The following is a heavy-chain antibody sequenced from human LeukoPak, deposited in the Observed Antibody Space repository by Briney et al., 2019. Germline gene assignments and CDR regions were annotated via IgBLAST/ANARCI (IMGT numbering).Heavy chain of an antibody. CDR3: ARESKTYDGSGYYLDY. CDR1: GGSISSYY. CDR2: IYTSGST. V-gene: IGHV4-4*07. D-gene: IGHD3-22*01. J-gene: IGHJ4*02. Sequence: KSSETLSLTCTVSGGSISSYYWGWIRQPAGKGLEWIGRIYTSGSTDYNPSLRSRLTMSVDTSKNQFSLKLSSVTAADTAVYYCARESKTYDGSGYYLDYWGQGTLVTVSS.